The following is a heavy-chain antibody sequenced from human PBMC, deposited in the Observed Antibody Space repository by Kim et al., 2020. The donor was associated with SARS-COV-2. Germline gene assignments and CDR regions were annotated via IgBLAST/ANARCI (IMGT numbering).Heavy chain of an antibody. D-gene: IGHD3-22*01. CDR3: ARAGHYDSDGYLRDFDY. Sequence: SVKGRLTIFRDNAKNSVFLKMNSLGADDTAVYYCARAGHYDSDGYLRDFDYWGQGTLVTVSS. V-gene: IGHV3-11*06. J-gene: IGHJ4*02.